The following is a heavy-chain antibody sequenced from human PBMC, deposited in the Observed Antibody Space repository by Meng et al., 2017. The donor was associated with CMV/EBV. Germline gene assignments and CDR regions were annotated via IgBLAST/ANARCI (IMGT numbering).Heavy chain of an antibody. CDR1: GGSFSGYY. CDR3: ARGSIAARLGLGD. V-gene: IGHV4-34*01. D-gene: IGHD6-6*01. Sequence: QVQLQQWGAGLLKPSETLSLPCAVYGGSFSGYYWSWIRQPPGKGLEWIGEINHSGSTNYNPSLKSRVTISVDTSKNQFSLKLSSVTAADTAAYYCARGSIAARLGLGDWGQGTLVTVSS. CDR2: INHSGST. J-gene: IGHJ4*02.